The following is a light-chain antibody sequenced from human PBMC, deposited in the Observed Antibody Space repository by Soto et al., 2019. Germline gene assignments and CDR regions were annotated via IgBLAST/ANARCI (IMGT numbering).Light chain of an antibody. CDR3: QQYGTSPRYT. Sequence: EIVLTQSPGTLSLSPGERATLSCRASQTVSSNYLAWYQEKPGQAPRLLIYGAASRATGIPDRFSGSGSGTDFTLTISRLEPEDFAVYYCQQYGTSPRYTFGQGTKLEI. J-gene: IGKJ2*01. CDR2: GAA. V-gene: IGKV3-20*01. CDR1: QTVSSNY.